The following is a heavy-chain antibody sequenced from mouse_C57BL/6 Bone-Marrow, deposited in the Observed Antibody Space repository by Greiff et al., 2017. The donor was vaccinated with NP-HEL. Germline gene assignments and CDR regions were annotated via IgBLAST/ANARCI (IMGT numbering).Heavy chain of an antibody. Sequence: QVQLQQSGAELVRPGASVTLSCKASGYTFTDYEMHWVKQTPVHGLEWIGAIDPETGGTAYNQKFKGKAILTADKSSSTAYMELRSLTSEDSAVYYCTSSYYYGSRAFAYWGQGTLVTVSA. CDR3: TSSYYYGSRAFAY. J-gene: IGHJ3*01. CDR2: IDPETGGT. V-gene: IGHV1-15*01. D-gene: IGHD1-1*01. CDR1: GYTFTDYE.